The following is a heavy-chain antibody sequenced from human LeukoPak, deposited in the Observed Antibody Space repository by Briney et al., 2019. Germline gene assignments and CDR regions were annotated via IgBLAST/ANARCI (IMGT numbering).Heavy chain of an antibody. CDR2: IYYSGNT. D-gene: IGHD3-22*01. CDR3: ARRQWYYYDSQNIWFDP. V-gene: IGHV4-39*01. CDR1: GVSISNSNSY. J-gene: IGHJ5*02. Sequence: SETLSLTCTVSGVSISNSNSYWGWIRQPPGKGLEWIGSIYYSGNTYYNASLKSQVSISIDTSKNQFSLRLTSVTAADTAVYYCARRQWYYYDSQNIWFDPWGQGTLVTVSS.